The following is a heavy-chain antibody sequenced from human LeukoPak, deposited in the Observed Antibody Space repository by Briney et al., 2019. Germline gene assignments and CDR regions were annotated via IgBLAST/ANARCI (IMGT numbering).Heavy chain of an antibody. V-gene: IGHV4-34*01. CDR1: GGSFSGYY. CDR3: ARARATMVRGVITYYFDY. Sequence: SETLPLTCAVYGGSFSGYYWSWIRQPPGKGLEWIGEINHSGSTNYNPSLKSRVTISVDTSKNQFSLKLSSVTAADTAVYYCARARATMVRGVITYYFDYWGQGTLVTVSS. CDR2: INHSGST. J-gene: IGHJ4*02. D-gene: IGHD3-10*01.